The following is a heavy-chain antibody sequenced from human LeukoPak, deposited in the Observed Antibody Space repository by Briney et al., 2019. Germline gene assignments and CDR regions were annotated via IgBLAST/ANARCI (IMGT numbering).Heavy chain of an antibody. D-gene: IGHD6-13*01. V-gene: IGHV3-23*01. CDR3: AKDSTYSNTWYYFDY. CDR2: ISGSGSST. CDR1: GFTFSSFG. J-gene: IGHJ4*02. Sequence: PGGSLRLSCAASGFTFSSFGISRVIQAPGKGLEWVSSISGSGSSTYYADSVKGRFTISRDNSKNTVYLQMNSLRADDTAVYYCAKDSTYSNTWYYFDYWGRGTLVSVSS.